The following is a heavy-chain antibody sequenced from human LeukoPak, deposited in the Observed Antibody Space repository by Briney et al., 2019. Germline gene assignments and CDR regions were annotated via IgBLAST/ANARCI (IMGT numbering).Heavy chain of an antibody. CDR2: IYHSGST. D-gene: IGHD3-3*01. CDR1: GYSIGSGYY. J-gene: IGHJ4*02. CDR3: ARGLTYDFWSGYYSGYFDY. V-gene: IGHV4-38-2*01. Sequence: SETLSLTCAVSGYSIGSGYYWGWIRQPPGKGLEWIGSIYHSGSTYYNPSLKSRVTISVDTSKNQFSLKLSSVTAADTAVYYCARGLTYDFWSGYYSGYFDYWGQGTLVTVSS.